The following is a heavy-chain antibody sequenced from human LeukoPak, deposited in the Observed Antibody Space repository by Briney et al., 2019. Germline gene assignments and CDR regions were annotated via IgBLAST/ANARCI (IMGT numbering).Heavy chain of an antibody. J-gene: IGHJ4*02. CDR1: GYTFTSYG. CDR3: ARHSRFSGPQMIPEGSYYFDY. D-gene: IGHD3-10*01. V-gene: IGHV1-18*01. Sequence: GASVKVSCKASGYTFTSYGISWVRQAPGQGLEWMGWISAYNGNTNYAQKLQGRVTMTTDTSTSTAYMELRSLRSDDTAVYYCARHSRFSGPQMIPEGSYYFDYWGQGTLVTVSS. CDR2: ISAYNGNT.